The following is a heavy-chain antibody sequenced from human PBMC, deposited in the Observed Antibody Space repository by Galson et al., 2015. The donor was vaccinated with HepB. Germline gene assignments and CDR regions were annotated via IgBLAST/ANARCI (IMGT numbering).Heavy chain of an antibody. CDR3: ARNGEGYDAFDI. CDR2: INAGNGNT. CDR1: GYTFTSYA. V-gene: IGHV1-3*01. Sequence: SVKVSCKASGYTFTSYAMHWVRQAPGQRLEWMGWINAGNGNTKYSQKFQGRVTITRDTSASTAYMELSSLRSEDTAVYYCARNGEGYDAFDIWGQGTMVTVSS. D-gene: IGHD3-10*01. J-gene: IGHJ3*02.